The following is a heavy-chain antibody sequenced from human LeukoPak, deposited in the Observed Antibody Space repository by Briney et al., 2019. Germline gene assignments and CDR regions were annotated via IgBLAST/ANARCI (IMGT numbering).Heavy chain of an antibody. Sequence: SETLSLTCDVSGGSIDSTNWWNWVRQPPGKGLEWIGEIHHDGRINYNPSLKSRVTLSVDKSKNQFSLRLNSVTAADTAVYYCARGRSRITMVRGVIMFDYWGQGTLVTVSS. CDR1: GGSIDSTNW. D-gene: IGHD3-10*01. CDR2: IHHDGRI. CDR3: ARGRSRITMVRGVIMFDY. J-gene: IGHJ4*02. V-gene: IGHV4/OR15-8*01.